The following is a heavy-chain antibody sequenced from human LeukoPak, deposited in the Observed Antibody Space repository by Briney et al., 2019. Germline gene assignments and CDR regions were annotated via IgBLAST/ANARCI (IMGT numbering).Heavy chain of an antibody. Sequence: PSETLSLTCTVSGGSVSSSSYYWGWVRQPPGKGLEWIASIYYSGNTYHNPSLKSRVTISVDTSKNQFSLKLSSVTAADTAVYYCARQRTKAVATTTLGPDYMDVWGKGTSVTVSS. J-gene: IGHJ6*03. CDR1: GGSVSSSSYY. D-gene: IGHD5-12*01. CDR2: IYYSGNT. CDR3: ARQRTKAVATTTLGPDYMDV. V-gene: IGHV4-39*01.